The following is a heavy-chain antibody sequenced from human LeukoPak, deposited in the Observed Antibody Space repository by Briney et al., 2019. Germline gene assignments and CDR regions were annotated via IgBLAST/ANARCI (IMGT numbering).Heavy chain of an antibody. Sequence: SEALSLTCTVSGGSISSSSYYWGWIRQPPGKGLEWIGSIYYSGTTYYNPSLKSRVTISVDTSKNQFSLKVISVTAADTAVYYCARHLSRSDGKPGRSLYYWVQGTLVTVSS. CDR3: ARHLSRSDGKPGRSLYY. V-gene: IGHV4-39*01. CDR2: IYYSGTT. D-gene: IGHD4-23*01. CDR1: GGSISSSSYY. J-gene: IGHJ4*02.